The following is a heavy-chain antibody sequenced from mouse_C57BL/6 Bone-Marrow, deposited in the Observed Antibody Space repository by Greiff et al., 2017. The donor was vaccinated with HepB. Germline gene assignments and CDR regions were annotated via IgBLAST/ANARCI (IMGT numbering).Heavy chain of an antibody. J-gene: IGHJ3*01. CDR1: GYSFTDYN. Sequence: EVQLQQSGPELVKPGASVKISCKASGYSFTDYNMNWVKQSNGKSLEWIGVINPNYGTTSYNQKFKGKATLTVDESSSTAYMQLSSLTSEDSAVYYCARGTTVRPPWFAYWGQGTLVTVSA. CDR2: INPNYGTT. D-gene: IGHD1-1*01. CDR3: ARGTTVRPPWFAY. V-gene: IGHV1-39*01.